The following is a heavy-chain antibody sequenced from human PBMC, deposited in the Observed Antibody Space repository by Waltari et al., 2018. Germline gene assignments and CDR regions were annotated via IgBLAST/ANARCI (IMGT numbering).Heavy chain of an antibody. CDR2: IDHSGGT. V-gene: IGHV4-34*01. J-gene: IGHJ4*02. CDR1: SGSFSDYY. Sequence: QVQLQQWGARLLKPSETLSLTCAVYSGSFSDYYWSWIRQPPGKGLGWVGEIDHSGGTNYQPSLKSRVTISVDTSKDQFTLKLSSVTAADTAVFYCARGGRAKVVSGRLDYWAQGTLVTVSS. CDR3: ARGGRAKVVSGRLDY. D-gene: IGHD6-19*01.